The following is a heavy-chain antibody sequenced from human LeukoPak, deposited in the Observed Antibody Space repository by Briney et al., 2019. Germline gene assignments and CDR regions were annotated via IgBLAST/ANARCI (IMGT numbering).Heavy chain of an antibody. CDR2: FEPEDGQT. D-gene: IGHD1-1*01. Sequence: ASVKVSCKVSGDTLTELSMHWVRQAPGKGLEWMEGFEPEDGQTMYAQKFQDRLTMTEDTSTDTGYMELSSLRSEDTAVYYCATGRPGSLLDYWGQGSLVTVSS. CDR3: ATGRPGSLLDY. J-gene: IGHJ4*02. CDR1: GDTLTELS. V-gene: IGHV1-24*01.